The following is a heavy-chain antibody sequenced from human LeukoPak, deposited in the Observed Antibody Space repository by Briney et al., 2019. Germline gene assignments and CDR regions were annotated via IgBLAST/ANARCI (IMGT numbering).Heavy chain of an antibody. CDR1: GDSINSYY. D-gene: IGHD5-24*01. J-gene: IGHJ3*02. CDR2: IYYSGRT. CDR3: ARGRWLPNAFDI. V-gene: IGHV4-59*01. Sequence: SETLSLTCTVSGDSINSYYMNWVRQPPGKGLEWIGYIYYSGRTDYNASLKSRVITSMDTSKHPFSMKLKTVPAADTAVYFCARGRWLPNAFDIWGQGTMVTVSS.